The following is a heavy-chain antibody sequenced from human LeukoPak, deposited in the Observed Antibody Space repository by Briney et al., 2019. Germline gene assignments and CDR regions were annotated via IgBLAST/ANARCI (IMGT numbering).Heavy chain of an antibody. CDR3: AKESRSSMVRGVTDY. D-gene: IGHD3-10*01. Sequence: GGSLRLSCAASGFPFSSFAMSWVRLAPGQGLEWVSGISNTGGSTYYADSVKGRFTISRDNSKNTLYLQMNSLRVEDTAVYYCAKESRSSMVRGVTDYWGQGSLVTVSS. CDR1: GFPFSSFA. J-gene: IGHJ4*02. CDR2: ISNTGGST. V-gene: IGHV3-23*01.